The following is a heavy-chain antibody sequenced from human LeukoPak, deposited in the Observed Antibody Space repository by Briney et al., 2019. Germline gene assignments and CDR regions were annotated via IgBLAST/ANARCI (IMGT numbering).Heavy chain of an antibody. D-gene: IGHD3-22*01. CDR2: INPNSGGT. Sequence: ASVKVSCKASGYTFTSYDINWVRQATGQGLEWMGWINPNSGGTNYAQKFQGRVTMTRDTSISTAYMELSRLRSDDTAVYYCARVGGYYDSSGYYYWGQGTLVTVSS. V-gene: IGHV1-2*02. J-gene: IGHJ4*02. CDR1: GYTFTSYD. CDR3: ARVGGYYDSSGYYY.